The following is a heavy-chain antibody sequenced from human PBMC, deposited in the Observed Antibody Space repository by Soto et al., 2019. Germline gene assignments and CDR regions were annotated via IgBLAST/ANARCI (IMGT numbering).Heavy chain of an antibody. CDR2: INAGNGNT. CDR3: ARGGSFYWYVDL. J-gene: IGHJ2*01. D-gene: IGHD1-26*01. CDR1: GYTFTNYA. Sequence: ASVKVSCKASGYTFTNYAMHWVRQAPGQRLEWMGWINAGNGNTKYSQKFQGRVTITRDTSASTAYMELSSLRSEDTAVYYCARGGSFYWYVDLWGRGTLVTVSS. V-gene: IGHV1-3*01.